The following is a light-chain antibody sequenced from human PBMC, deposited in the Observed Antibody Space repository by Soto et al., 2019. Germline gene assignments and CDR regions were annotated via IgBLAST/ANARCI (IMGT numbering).Light chain of an antibody. CDR3: QQRSNWPPMYT. V-gene: IGKV3-11*01. Sequence: EIVLTQSPATLSLSPGERATLSCRASQSVSSYLAWYQQKPGQAPRLLIYDASNRATGIPARCSGSGSGTDFTLTISSLEPEDVAVYYCQQRSNWPPMYTVGQGTKLEIK. CDR1: QSVSSY. CDR2: DAS. J-gene: IGKJ2*01.